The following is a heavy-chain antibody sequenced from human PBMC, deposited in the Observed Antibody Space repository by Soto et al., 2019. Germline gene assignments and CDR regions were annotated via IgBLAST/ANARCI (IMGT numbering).Heavy chain of an antibody. Sequence: EVQLVESGGGLVQPGGSLKLSCAVSGFTFSVSAIHWVRQASGKGLEWVGRIRSKADNYATAYGASVKGRFSISRDDSKNTAYLQMSGLNTEDTAVYYWASLAEWEYYDGMDVWGQGTTVTVSS. V-gene: IGHV3-73*02. D-gene: IGHD1-26*01. CDR3: ASLAEWEYYDGMDV. CDR1: GFTFSVSA. J-gene: IGHJ6*02. CDR2: IRSKADNYAT.